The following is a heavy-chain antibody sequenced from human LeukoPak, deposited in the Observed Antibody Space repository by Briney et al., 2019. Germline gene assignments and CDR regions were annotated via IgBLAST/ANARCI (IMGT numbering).Heavy chain of an antibody. CDR3: ARGGSSPPDSYYMDV. V-gene: IGHV3-21*05. Sequence: PGGSLRLSCAASGFTFSSYEMNWVRQAPGKGLEWVSYISSSSSYIYYADSVKGRFTISRDNAKNSLYLQMNSLRAEDTAVYYCARGGSSPPDSYYMDVWGKGTTVTVSS. CDR2: ISSSSSYI. J-gene: IGHJ6*03. CDR1: GFTFSSYE. D-gene: IGHD6-6*01.